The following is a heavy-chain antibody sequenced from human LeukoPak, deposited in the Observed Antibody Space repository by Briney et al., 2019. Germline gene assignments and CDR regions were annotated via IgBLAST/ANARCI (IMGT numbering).Heavy chain of an antibody. CDR2: INWNSNSI. CDR3: AKGYGEAYYYYYMDV. V-gene: IGHV3-9*01. J-gene: IGHJ6*03. CDR1: TFTFSKYS. D-gene: IGHD1-1*01. Sequence: GGSLRLSCAASTFTFSKYSMNWVRQAPGKGLEWVSGINWNSNSIGYADSVKGRFIISRDNAKNSLYLQMNSLRGEDTALYYCAKGYGEAYYYYYMDVWGKGTTVTISS.